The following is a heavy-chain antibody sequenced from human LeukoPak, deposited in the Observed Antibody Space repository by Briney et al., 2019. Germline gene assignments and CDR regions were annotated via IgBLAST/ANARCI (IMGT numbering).Heavy chain of an antibody. D-gene: IGHD2-21*02. J-gene: IGHJ6*02. Sequence: LRLSCAASGFTFSSYAMHWVRQAPGKGLEWVAVISYDGSNKYYADSVKGRFTISRDNSKNTLYLQMNSLRAEDTAVYYCARDRIVVVTAIPYYYGMDVWGQGTTVTVSS. CDR2: ISYDGSNK. CDR1: GFTFSSYA. CDR3: ARDRIVVVTAIPYYYGMDV. V-gene: IGHV3-30-3*01.